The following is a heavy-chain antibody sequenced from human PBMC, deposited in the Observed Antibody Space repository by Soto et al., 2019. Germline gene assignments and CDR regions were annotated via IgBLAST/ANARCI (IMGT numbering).Heavy chain of an antibody. CDR3: ARYCSSTSCYASYYYGMDV. CDR2: IYHSGST. Sequence: SETLSLTCAVSGGSISSSNWWSWVRQPPGKGLEWIGEIYHSGSTNYNPSLKSRVTISVDKSKNQFSLKLSSVTAADTAVYYCARYCSSTSCYASYYYGMDVWGQGTTVTVSS. D-gene: IGHD2-2*01. J-gene: IGHJ6*02. V-gene: IGHV4-4*02. CDR1: GGSISSSNW.